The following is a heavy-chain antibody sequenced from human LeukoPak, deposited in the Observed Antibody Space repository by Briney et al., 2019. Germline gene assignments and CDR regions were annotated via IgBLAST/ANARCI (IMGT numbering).Heavy chain of an antibody. Sequence: GGSLRLSCAASGFTFHDYAMHWVRQAPGKGLEWVSGISWNSGIIGYADSVKGRFTISRDNSKNTLYLQMNSLRAEDTAVYYCARGPAAAGNDNWFDPWGQGTLVTVSS. CDR1: GFTFHDYA. J-gene: IGHJ5*02. CDR3: ARGPAAAGNDNWFDP. D-gene: IGHD6-13*01. V-gene: IGHV3-9*01. CDR2: ISWNSGII.